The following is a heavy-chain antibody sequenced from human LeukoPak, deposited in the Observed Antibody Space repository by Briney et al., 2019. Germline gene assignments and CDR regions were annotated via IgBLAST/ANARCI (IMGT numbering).Heavy chain of an antibody. D-gene: IGHD6-6*01. Sequence: SETLSLTCTVSGGSISSYYWSWIRQPPGKGLEGIGYIYTSGSTNYNPSLKSRVTISVDTSKNQFSLKLSSVTAADTAVYYCTRRRSSSSGFDYWGQGTLVTVSS. J-gene: IGHJ4*02. CDR2: IYTSGST. CDR3: TRRRSSSSGFDY. V-gene: IGHV4-4*09. CDR1: GGSISSYY.